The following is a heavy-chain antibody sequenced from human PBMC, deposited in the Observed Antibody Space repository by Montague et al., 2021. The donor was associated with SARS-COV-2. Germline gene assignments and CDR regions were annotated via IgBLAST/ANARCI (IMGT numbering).Heavy chain of an antibody. J-gene: IGHJ4*02. CDR3: ARAFIAAAGTTSFDY. V-gene: IGHV4-59*08. Sequence: SETLSLTCTVSGDSMTYFYWSWIRQTPEKGLEWIGYIFYRGTTKYNPSLESRVTITVDTSKDQFYLKLSSVTAADTAVYYCARAFIAAAGTTSFDYWGQGTLVTVSS. CDR2: IFYRGTT. D-gene: IGHD6-13*01. CDR1: GDSMTYFY.